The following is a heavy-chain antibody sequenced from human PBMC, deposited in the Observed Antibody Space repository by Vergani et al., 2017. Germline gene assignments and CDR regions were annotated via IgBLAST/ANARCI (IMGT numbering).Heavy chain of an antibody. Sequence: EVQLLESGGGLVQPGGSLRLTCAASEFTFSNYAMNWVRQAPGKGLEWVSGISGSGVSAYYTDSVKGRFTISRDNSKNMLFLQMRSLRADDTAVYYCAKDGRENSDYGYFDYWGQGTLVTVSS. J-gene: IGHJ4*02. CDR2: ISGSGVSA. CDR1: EFTFSNYA. CDR3: AKDGRENSDYGYFDY. V-gene: IGHV3-23*01. D-gene: IGHD4-17*01.